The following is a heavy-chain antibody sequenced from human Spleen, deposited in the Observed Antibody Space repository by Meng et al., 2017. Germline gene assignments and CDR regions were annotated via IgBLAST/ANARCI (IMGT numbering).Heavy chain of an antibody. CDR3: ARDVAGRGGY. Sequence: GESLKISCAASGFTFSSYWMSWFRQAPGKGLEWVSGINWNGGSTGYADSVKGRFTISRDNAKNTLYLQMNSLRGEDTAVYYCARDVAGRGGYWGQGTLVTVSS. D-gene: IGHD2-15*01. V-gene: IGHV3-20*04. J-gene: IGHJ4*02. CDR1: GFTFSSYW. CDR2: INWNGGST.